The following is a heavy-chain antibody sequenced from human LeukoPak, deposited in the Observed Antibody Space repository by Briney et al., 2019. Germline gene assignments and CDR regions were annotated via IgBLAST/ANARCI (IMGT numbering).Heavy chain of an antibody. CDR2: MSPYSVNT. D-gene: IGHD3-22*01. J-gene: IGHJ4*02. Sequence: ASVKVSCKASGYTFTSYDINWVRQATGQGLEWMGWMSPYSVNTVYAQKFQGRVTMTRNTSIGTANMDLSSLRSEDTAVYYCARGYYDSGGYYFDFWGPGTLVTVSP. CDR1: GYTFTSYD. V-gene: IGHV1-8*01. CDR3: ARGYYDSGGYYFDF.